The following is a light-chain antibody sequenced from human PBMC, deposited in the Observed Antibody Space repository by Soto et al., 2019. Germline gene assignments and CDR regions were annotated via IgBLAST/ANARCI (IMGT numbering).Light chain of an antibody. J-gene: IGKJ1*01. CDR3: HQYDTYS. V-gene: IGKV1-5*01. Sequence: DIQMTQSPSTLPAFVGDIVTITXRANYNMAGLLAWYRPKAGTAPTXLIXHASTLVSGVPSRFSGSESGTEFTLTIRSLQADEFATYFCHQYDTYSFGQGTKVDI. CDR1: YNMAGL. CDR2: HAS.